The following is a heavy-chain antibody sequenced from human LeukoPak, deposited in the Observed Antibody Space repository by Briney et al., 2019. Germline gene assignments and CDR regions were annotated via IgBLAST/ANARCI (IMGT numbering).Heavy chain of an antibody. Sequence: PGGSLRLSCAASGFTFSSHGMSWVRQTPERGLEWVSSIGASGGEKFYADSVRGRFTISRDNSKNTLYLQMYSLRPEDTAIYYCAKIGVIGLWYFDYWGQGSLVTVSS. CDR1: GFTFSSHG. CDR2: IGASGGEK. D-gene: IGHD2-21*01. V-gene: IGHV3-23*01. CDR3: AKIGVIGLWYFDY. J-gene: IGHJ4*02.